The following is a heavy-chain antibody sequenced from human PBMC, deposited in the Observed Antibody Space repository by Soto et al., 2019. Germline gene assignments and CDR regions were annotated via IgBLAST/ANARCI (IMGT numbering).Heavy chain of an antibody. J-gene: IGHJ6*02. V-gene: IGHV3-48*03. CDR2: ISSSGSTI. D-gene: IGHD3-3*01. CDR1: GFTFSSYE. Sequence: VQLVESGGGLVQPGGSLRLSCAASGFTFSSYEMNWVRQAPGKGLEWVSYISSSGSTIYYADSVKGRFTISRDNAKNSLYLQMNSLRAEDTAVYYCACHPYDFWSVPYGMDVWGQGTTVTVSS. CDR3: ACHPYDFWSVPYGMDV.